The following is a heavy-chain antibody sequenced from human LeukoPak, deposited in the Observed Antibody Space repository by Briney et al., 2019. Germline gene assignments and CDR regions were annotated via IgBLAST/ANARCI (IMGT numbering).Heavy chain of an antibody. CDR1: GGSISSGDHY. J-gene: IGHJ4*02. CDR2: IYYSGNT. D-gene: IGHD3-22*01. Sequence: PSETPSLTCTVSGGSISSGDHYWSWIRQPPGKGLEWIGYIYYSGNTYYNPALKSRVIISVDMSKNQFSLKLSSVTAADTAVYYCASYYDSSGYYHFDYWGQGALVTVSS. V-gene: IGHV4-30-4*01. CDR3: ASYYDSSGYYHFDY.